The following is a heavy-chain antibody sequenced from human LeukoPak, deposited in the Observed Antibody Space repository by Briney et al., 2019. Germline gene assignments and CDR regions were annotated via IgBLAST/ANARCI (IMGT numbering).Heavy chain of an antibody. CDR3: ERVRRGTTVVSPLYYYYMDV. J-gene: IGHJ6*03. CDR2: IYYSGST. V-gene: IGHV4-31*03. D-gene: IGHD4-23*01. CDR1: GGSISSGGYY. Sequence: SETLSLTCTVSGGSISSGGYYWSWIRQHPGKGLEWIGYIYYSGSTYYNPSLKSRVTISVDTSKNQFSLKLSSVTAADTAVYYCERVRRGTTVVSPLYYYYMDVWGKGTTVTVSS.